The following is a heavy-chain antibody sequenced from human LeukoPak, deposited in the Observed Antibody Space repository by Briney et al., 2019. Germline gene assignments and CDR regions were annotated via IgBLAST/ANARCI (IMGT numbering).Heavy chain of an antibody. J-gene: IGHJ4*02. CDR1: GFTFSSYA. CDR3: ARPDDSSGYYSVFDY. V-gene: IGHV3-30*01. CDR2: ISYDGSNK. D-gene: IGHD3-22*01. Sequence: GGSLRLSCAASGFTFSSYAMPWVRQAPGKGLDRVAVISYDGSNKYYADSVKGRFTISRDNSKNTLYLQMNSLRAEDTAVYYCARPDDSSGYYSVFDYWGQGTLVTVSS.